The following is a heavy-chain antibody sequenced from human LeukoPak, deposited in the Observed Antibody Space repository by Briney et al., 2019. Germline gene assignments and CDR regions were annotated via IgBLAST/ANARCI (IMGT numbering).Heavy chain of an antibody. Sequence: PGGSLRLSCAGSGFTFSTYAMSRVRQAPGKGLEWVSAISGSGGSTYYVDSVEGRFTISRDNSKNTLYLQMNSLRAEDTAVYYCAKRTGRDTRDYWGQGTLVTGSS. V-gene: IGHV3-23*01. CDR1: GFTFSTYA. CDR2: ISGSGGST. D-gene: IGHD5-18*01. CDR3: AKRTGRDTRDY. J-gene: IGHJ4*02.